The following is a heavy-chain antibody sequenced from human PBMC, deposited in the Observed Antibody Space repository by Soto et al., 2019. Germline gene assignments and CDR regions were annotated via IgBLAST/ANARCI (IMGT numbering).Heavy chain of an antibody. D-gene: IGHD3-3*01. V-gene: IGHV1-18*01. CDR1: GYTFTSYG. CDR3: ARDVQRFLEYGAFDI. Sequence: ASVKVSCKASGYTFTSYGISWVRQAPGQGLEWMGWISAYNGNTNYAQKLQGRVTMTTDTSTSTAYMELRSLRSDDTAVYYCARDVQRFLEYGAFDIWGQGTMVTVSS. CDR2: ISAYNGNT. J-gene: IGHJ3*02.